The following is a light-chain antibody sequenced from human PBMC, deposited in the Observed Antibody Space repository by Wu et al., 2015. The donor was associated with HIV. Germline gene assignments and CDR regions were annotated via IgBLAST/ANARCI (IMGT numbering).Light chain of an antibody. V-gene: IGKV3-20*01. CDR1: QRVSSRY. CDR3: QHYGTSPQVT. Sequence: EILLTQSPGTLSLSPGERATLSCRASQRVSSRYLAWYQQKPGQAPRLLIYGASSRATGIPDRFSGSASGRDFTPTINRLDTEDFAVYYCQHYGTSPQVTFGGGTKVEIK. CDR2: GAS. J-gene: IGKJ4*01.